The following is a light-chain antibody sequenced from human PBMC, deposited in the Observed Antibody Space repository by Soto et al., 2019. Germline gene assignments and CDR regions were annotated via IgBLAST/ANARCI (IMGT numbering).Light chain of an antibody. J-gene: IGKJ1*01. CDR3: QQYGSSPSWT. CDR2: GAS. CDR1: QSVSSSY. V-gene: IGKV3-20*01. Sequence: EIVLTQSPGTLSLSPGERATLSCRASQSVSSSYLAWYQQKPGQAPRLLICGASSRATGIPDRFGGSGSGTDFTLTISRLEPEDFAVYYCQQYGSSPSWTFGQGTKV.